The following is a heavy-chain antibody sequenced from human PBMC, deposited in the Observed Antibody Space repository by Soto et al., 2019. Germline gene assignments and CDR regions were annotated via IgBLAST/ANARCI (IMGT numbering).Heavy chain of an antibody. CDR2: VIPIFGTA. J-gene: IGHJ6*02. Sequence: GASVKVSCKASGGTFGSYAISWVRQAPGQGLEWMGGVIPIFGTANYAQKFQGRVTITADESTSTAYMELSSLRSEDTAVYYCARDLKMIVGAPYGMDVWGQGTTVTVSS. CDR1: GGTFGSYA. CDR3: ARDLKMIVGAPYGMDV. V-gene: IGHV1-69*13. D-gene: IGHD1-26*01.